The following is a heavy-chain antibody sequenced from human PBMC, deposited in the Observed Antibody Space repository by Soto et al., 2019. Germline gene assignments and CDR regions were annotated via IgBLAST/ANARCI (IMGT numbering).Heavy chain of an antibody. V-gene: IGHV1-69*01. J-gene: IGHJ4*02. Sequence: QVQLVQSGTEVKKPGSSVKVSCKASGGSFSSYAISWVRQAPGQGLEWMGGIIPIFATANYAQKFQGRVTIIADESTRTAYMELSSLRSEDTAVYYCARLGAPPDLSVQYDSSGDYIYWGQGTLVTVSS. CDR1: GGSFSSYA. CDR3: ARLGAPPDLSVQYDSSGDYIY. D-gene: IGHD3-22*01. CDR2: IIPIFATA.